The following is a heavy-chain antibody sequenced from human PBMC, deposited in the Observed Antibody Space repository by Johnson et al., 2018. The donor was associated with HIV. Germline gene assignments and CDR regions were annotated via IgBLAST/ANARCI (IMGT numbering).Heavy chain of an antibody. V-gene: IGHV3-30*04. CDR1: GSTFRSYA. J-gene: IGHJ3*02. Sequence: QVQVLESGGGVVQPGRSLRLSCADSGSTFRSYAMHWVRQAPGKGLEWVAVISYDGSNKFYTDSVKGRFTFSRDNSKNTVYLQMNSLRVDDTALYYCARQSLRAFDIWVPGTMVTVSS. CDR2: ISYDGSNK. CDR3: ARQSLRAFDI.